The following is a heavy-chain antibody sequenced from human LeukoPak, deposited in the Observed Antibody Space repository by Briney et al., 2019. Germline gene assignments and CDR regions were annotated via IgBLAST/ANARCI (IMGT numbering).Heavy chain of an antibody. D-gene: IGHD3-10*01. CDR1: GFTPSSYE. CDR3: AKAGEEYYYGSGSYDYMDV. CDR2: IDYSGGST. Sequence: PGGSLRLSCTASGFTPSSYEKSLVRPAPWEGLEWVSRIDYSGGSTYYADSVKGRFTISRDNSKNTLYLQMNSLRAEDTAVYYCAKAGEEYYYGSGSYDYMDVWGKGTTVTISS. V-gene: IGHV3-23*01. J-gene: IGHJ6*03.